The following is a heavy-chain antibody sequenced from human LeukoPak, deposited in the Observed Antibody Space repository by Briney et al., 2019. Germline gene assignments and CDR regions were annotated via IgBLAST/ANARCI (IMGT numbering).Heavy chain of an antibody. D-gene: IGHD3-10*01. CDR3: ASETSTMVRGVIQA. CDR1: GDSISSSTYY. J-gene: IGHJ5*02. Sequence: SETLSLTCTVSGDSISSSTYYWGWIRQPPGKGLEWIGEINHSGSTNYNPSLKSRVTISVDTSKNQFSLKLSSVTAADTAVYYCASETSTMVRGVIQAWGQGTLVTVSS. V-gene: IGHV4-39*07. CDR2: INHSGST.